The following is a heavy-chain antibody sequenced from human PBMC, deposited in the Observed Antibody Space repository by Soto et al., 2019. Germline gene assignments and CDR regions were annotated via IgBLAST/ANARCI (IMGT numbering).Heavy chain of an antibody. CDR3: ARVLSPWYSPEWIEGY. CDR1: GGSFSGYY. D-gene: IGHD2-21*02. CDR2: INHNENT. V-gene: IGHV4-34*01. J-gene: IGHJ4*02. Sequence: QVQLQQWGAGLLKPSETLSLTCAVYGGSFSGYYWSWIRQPPGKGLEYIGEINHNENTNYNPSLKSRVTISIDTSKNQFSLKLTSVTAADTAVYYCARVLSPWYSPEWIEGYWRQGTLVSVSS.